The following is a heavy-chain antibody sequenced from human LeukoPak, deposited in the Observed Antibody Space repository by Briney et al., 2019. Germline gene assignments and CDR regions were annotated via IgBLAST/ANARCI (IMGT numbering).Heavy chain of an antibody. J-gene: IGHJ6*02. CDR2: ISWKSGSI. D-gene: IGHD6-13*01. V-gene: IGHV3-9*01. CDR3: AKTIAAAGPRLPYYYYGMDV. Sequence: GGSLRLSCAASGFTFDDYAMHWVRQAPGKGLDWVSGISWKSGSIGYADSVKGRFTISRDNAKNSLYLQMNSLRAEDTALYYCAKTIAAAGPRLPYYYYGMDVWGQGTTVTVSS. CDR1: GFTFDDYA.